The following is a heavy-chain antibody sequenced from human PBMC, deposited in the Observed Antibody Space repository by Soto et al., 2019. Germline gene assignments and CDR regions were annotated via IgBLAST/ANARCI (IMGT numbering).Heavy chain of an antibody. J-gene: IGHJ5*01. CDR2: ISYDGSDE. D-gene: IGHD3-3*01. CDR1: GFSFADYS. Sequence: GGSLRLSCVASGFSFADYSMHWVRRAPVKGLEWVAVISYDGSDEYYLGSVKGRFSVSRDNAKNTLDLQMNSLRAEDTAVYYCVKGVFGKVVPSPLLDSWGQGTLVTVSS. CDR3: VKGVFGKVVPSPLLDS. V-gene: IGHV3-30*18.